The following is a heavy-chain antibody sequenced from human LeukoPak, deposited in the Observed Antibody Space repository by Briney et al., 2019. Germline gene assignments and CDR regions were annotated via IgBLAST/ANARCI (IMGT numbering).Heavy chain of an antibody. CDR1: GYTFTSYG. Sequence: ASVKVSCKASGYTFTSYGISWGRQAPGQGLEWMGWISAYNGNTNYAQKLQGRVAMTTDTSTSTAYMELRSLRSGDTAVYYCARDPAPYSSGWYALHFDYWGRGTLVTVSS. CDR3: ARDPAPYSSGWYALHFDY. V-gene: IGHV1-18*01. D-gene: IGHD6-13*01. J-gene: IGHJ4*02. CDR2: ISAYNGNT.